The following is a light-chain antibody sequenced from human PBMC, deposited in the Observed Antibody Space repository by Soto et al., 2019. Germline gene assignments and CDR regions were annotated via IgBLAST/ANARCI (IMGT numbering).Light chain of an antibody. CDR1: QRISSW. J-gene: IGKJ1*01. CDR3: QHYNTYPWT. Sequence: DIQMTQSPSTLSASVGDRLTITCRASQRISSWVAWYQQKPGRGPKLLIYKASHLESGVPSRFSGSGSGTEFTLTISSLQPGDFATYYCQHYNTYPWTFGHGTKVDNK. V-gene: IGKV1-5*03. CDR2: KAS.